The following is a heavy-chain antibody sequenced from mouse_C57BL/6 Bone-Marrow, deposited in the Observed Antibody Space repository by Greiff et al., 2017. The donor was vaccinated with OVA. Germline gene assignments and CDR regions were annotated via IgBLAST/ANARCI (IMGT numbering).Heavy chain of an antibody. CDR2: IYPRSGNT. CDR3: ARPPGSRGYYAMDY. Sequence: QVQLQQSGAELARPGASVKLSCKASGYTFTSYGISWVKQRTGQGLEWIGEIYPRSGNTYYNEKFKGKATLTADKSSSTAYMELRSLTSEDSAVYFCARPPGSRGYYAMDYWGQGTSVTVSS. V-gene: IGHV1-81*01. J-gene: IGHJ4*01. CDR1: GYTFTSYG. D-gene: IGHD1-1*01.